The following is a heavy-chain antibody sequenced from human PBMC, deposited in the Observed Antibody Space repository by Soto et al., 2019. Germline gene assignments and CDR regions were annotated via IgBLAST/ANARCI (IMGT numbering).Heavy chain of an antibody. CDR3: AKSIRGLRGVHDYYGMDV. CDR2: MNPNSGNT. CDR1: GYTFTSYD. D-gene: IGHD3-10*01. Sequence: QVQLVQSGAEVKKPGASVKVSCKASGYTFTSYDINWVRQATGQGLEWMGWMNPNSGNTGYAQKFQSRGSMTRNTSISTAYMELSSLRSEATAVYYWAKSIRGLRGVHDYYGMDVWGQGTTVTVSS. J-gene: IGHJ6*02. V-gene: IGHV1-8*01.